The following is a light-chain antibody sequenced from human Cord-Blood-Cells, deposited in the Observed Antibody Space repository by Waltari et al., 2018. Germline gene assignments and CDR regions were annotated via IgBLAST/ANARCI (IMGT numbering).Light chain of an antibody. V-gene: IGLV1-47*01. Sequence: QSVLTQPPSASGTPGQRVTISCSGSSPNLGSNYVYWYQQLPGTAPKLLIYRNNQRPSGVPDRFSGSKSGTSASLAISGLQSEDEADYYCAAWDDSLSGWVFGGGTKLTVL. CDR3: AAWDDSLSGWV. CDR1: SPNLGSNY. J-gene: IGLJ3*02. CDR2: RNN.